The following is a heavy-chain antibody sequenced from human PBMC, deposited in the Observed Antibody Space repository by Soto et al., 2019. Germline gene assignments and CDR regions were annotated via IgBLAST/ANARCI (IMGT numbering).Heavy chain of an antibody. J-gene: IGHJ3*02. V-gene: IGHV3-21*01. CDR2: ISSSNYI. Sequence: GGSLGLSCAASGFTFSTYTINWFRQAPGKGLEWVSSISSSNYIDSVDSVKGRFTISRDNAKDSVYLQMNSLRAEDTAVYYCTRLSSGNFRDGFDIWGQGTMVTVS. CDR3: TRLSSGNFRDGFDI. D-gene: IGHD6-19*01. CDR1: GFTFSTYT.